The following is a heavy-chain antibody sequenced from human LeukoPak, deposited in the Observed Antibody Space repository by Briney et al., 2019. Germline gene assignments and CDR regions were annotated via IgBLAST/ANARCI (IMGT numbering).Heavy chain of an antibody. Sequence: GGSLRLSCAASGFTFSSYSMNWVRQAPGKGLEWVSSISGSSNAIYYADSVKGRFTISRDNAKNSLYLQMNSLRAEDTAVYYCARDITTVFDYWGQGTLVTVSS. V-gene: IGHV3-21*01. CDR2: ISGSSNAI. CDR1: GFTFSSYS. CDR3: ARDITTVFDY. J-gene: IGHJ4*02. D-gene: IGHD4-17*01.